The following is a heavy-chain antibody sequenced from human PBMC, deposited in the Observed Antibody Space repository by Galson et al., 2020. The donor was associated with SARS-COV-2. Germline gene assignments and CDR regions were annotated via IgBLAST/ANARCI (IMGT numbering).Heavy chain of an antibody. CDR3: ARDGGYSSSSGYFDY. J-gene: IGHJ4*02. CDR2: IYHSGST. V-gene: IGHV4-30-2*01. D-gene: IGHD6-6*01. Sequence: SETLSLTCAVSGGSISSGGYSWSWIRQPPGKGLEWIGYIYHSGSTYYNPSLKSRVTISVDRSKNQFSLKLSSVTAADTAVYYCARDGGYSSSSGYFDYWGQGTLVTVSS. CDR1: GGSISSGGYS.